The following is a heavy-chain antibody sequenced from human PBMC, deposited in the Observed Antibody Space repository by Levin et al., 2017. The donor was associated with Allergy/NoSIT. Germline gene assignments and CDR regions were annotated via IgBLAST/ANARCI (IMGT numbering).Heavy chain of an antibody. CDR2: ISGGGGST. J-gene: IGHJ4*02. CDR1: GFTFSNYA. CDR3: AKYRSCPMGY. Sequence: PGESLKISCAASGFTFSNYALNWARQAPGKGLEWVSAISGGGGSTYYADSVKGRFTISRDNSKNTLYLQMNSLRAEDTAVYYCAKYRSCPMGYWGQGTLVTVSS. V-gene: IGHV3-23*01. D-gene: IGHD2-15*01.